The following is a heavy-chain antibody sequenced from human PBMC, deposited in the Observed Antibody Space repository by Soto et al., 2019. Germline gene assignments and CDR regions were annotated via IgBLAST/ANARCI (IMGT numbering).Heavy chain of an antibody. V-gene: IGHV1-46*01. CDR1: GYTFTSYY. J-gene: IGHJ3*02. Sequence: ASVKVSCKASGYTFTSYYMHWVRQAPAQGCEWMGIINTSGRSPSYAQKFEGRVTMTRDTSTSTVDMELSSLRSEDTAVYYCARDAGYVALDIWGQGPMDTVSS. CDR2: INTSGRSP. CDR3: ARDAGYVALDI. D-gene: IGHD2-2*01.